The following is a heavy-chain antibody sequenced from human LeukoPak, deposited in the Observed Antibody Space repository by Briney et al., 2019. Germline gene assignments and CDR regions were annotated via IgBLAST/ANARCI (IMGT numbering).Heavy chain of an antibody. CDR1: GGSFSEYY. J-gene: IGHJ6*03. V-gene: IGHV4-34*01. CDR2: LNHSGTT. D-gene: IGHD6-19*01. Sequence: PSETLSLTCVVYGGSFSEYYWSWVREPPGKGLEWIGELNHSGTTKYNPSLKSRLTISIHTSNNQFSLNLNSVTAADTAVYYCARGEGTLAGRRWPYYFYYYMDVWGKGTTVTISS. CDR3: ARGEGTLAGRRWPYYFYYYMDV.